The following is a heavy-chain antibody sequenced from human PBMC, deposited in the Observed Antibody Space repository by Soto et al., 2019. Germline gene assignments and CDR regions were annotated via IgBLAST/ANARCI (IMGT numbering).Heavy chain of an antibody. V-gene: IGHV2-5*02. Sequence: QITLKESGPTLVKPTQTLTLTCTFSGFSLSTSRVGVGWIRQPPGKALEWLALIYWDDDKSYSTSLKSRLTITKDTSRNQVVLTMTNPDPVDTATYDCVHTSRGGNSACFDSWGQGTLVTGSS. CDR1: GFSLSTSRVG. D-gene: IGHD2-21*02. CDR3: VHTSRGGNSACFDS. CDR2: IYWDDDK. J-gene: IGHJ4*02.